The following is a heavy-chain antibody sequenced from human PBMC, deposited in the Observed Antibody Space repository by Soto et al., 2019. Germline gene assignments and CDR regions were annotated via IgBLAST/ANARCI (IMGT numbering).Heavy chain of an antibody. CDR1: GFIITSNY. CDR3: ARDAYSYGHGTCFDF. D-gene: IGHD5-18*01. CDR2: IYSGGNT. V-gene: IGHV3-53*02. J-gene: IGHJ4*02. Sequence: EVQLAETGGGLIQPGGSLRLSCAASGFIITSNYMSWVRQAPGKGLEWVSVIYSGGNTNYAASVKGRFTISRDNSKNTLYLQMNSLRGEDTAVYYCARDAYSYGHGTCFDFWGQGTLVTVSS.